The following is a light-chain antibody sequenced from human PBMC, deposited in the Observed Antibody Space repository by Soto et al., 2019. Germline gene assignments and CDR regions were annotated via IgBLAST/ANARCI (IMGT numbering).Light chain of an antibody. CDR3: QHRSKWPLT. CDR1: QSVSSF. V-gene: IGKV3-11*01. CDR2: DAS. J-gene: IGKJ4*01. Sequence: EIVLTQSPATLSLSPGERATLSCRASQSVSSFLAWYQQKPGQAPRLLIYDASNKATGIPARFSGSGSGTDFTLTINSLEPEDFAVYYCQHRSKWPLTFGGGTKVDIK.